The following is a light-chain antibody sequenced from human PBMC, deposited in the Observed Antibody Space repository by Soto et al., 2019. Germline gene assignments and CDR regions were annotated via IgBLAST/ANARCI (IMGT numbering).Light chain of an antibody. CDR2: GAS. J-gene: IGKJ4*01. V-gene: IGKV3-11*01. Sequence: EIVLTQSPATLSLSPGERATLSCRASQTFSGYLVWYQQTPGQAPRLLIFGASNRATGVPARFSASGSGTDFTLTISSLEPEDVAVYYCQQRSSWPLTFGGGTRVEIK. CDR3: QQRSSWPLT. CDR1: QTFSGY.